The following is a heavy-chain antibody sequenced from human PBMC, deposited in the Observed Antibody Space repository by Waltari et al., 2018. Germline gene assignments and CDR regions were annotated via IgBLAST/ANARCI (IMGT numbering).Heavy chain of an antibody. D-gene: IGHD5-18*01. CDR1: GVSISSTTYY. CDR2: ISYSGST. CDR3: ARAWLWPYNAFDI. V-gene: IGHV4-39*01. J-gene: IGHJ3*02. Sequence: QLQLQESVPGLVKPSETLSLTCTVSGVSISSTTYYWGWIRQPPGKGLEWVGTISYSGSTSYNPSLRSRVTISVDTSKNQFSLNLTSVTAADTAVYYCARAWLWPYNAFDIWGQGTMVTVSS.